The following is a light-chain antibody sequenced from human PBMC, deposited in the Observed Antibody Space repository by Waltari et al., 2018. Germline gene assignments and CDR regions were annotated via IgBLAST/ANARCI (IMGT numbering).Light chain of an antibody. CDR1: QSIRSY. CDR3: QHSYSTPPWT. J-gene: IGKJ1*01. CDR2: AGS. V-gene: IGKV1-39*01. Sequence: CQGRQSIRSYCNWYHEKPGKSPKLLIYAGSSLQSWVPSRVSGSVCGTDFTLTISRLQPEDFATYYCQHSYSTPPWTFGQGTKVEIK.